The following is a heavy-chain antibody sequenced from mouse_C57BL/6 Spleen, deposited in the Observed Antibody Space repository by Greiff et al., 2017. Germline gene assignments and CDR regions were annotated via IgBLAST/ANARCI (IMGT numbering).Heavy chain of an antibody. V-gene: IGHV14-2*01. J-gene: IGHJ2*01. CDR2: IDPEDGET. CDR1: GFNIKDYY. CDR3: ARSSGYESDCDY. Sequence: VQLQQSGAELVKPGASVKLSCTASGFNIKDYYMHWVKQRTEKGLEWIRRIDPEDGETKYAPTVQGKATITADASSNTAYLQLSSLTSEDTAVYYCARSSGYESDCDYWGQGTTLTVSS. D-gene: IGHD3-2*02.